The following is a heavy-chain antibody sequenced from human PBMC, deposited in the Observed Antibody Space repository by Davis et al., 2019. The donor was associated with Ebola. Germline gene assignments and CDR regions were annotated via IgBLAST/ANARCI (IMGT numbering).Heavy chain of an antibody. D-gene: IGHD3-10*01. CDR1: GFTFSSYS. CDR3: ARLATAMVPFDY. V-gene: IGHV3-48*01. Sequence: PGGSLRLSCAASGFTFSSYSMNWVRQAPGKGLEWVSYISSSSSTIYYADSVKGRFTISRDNSKNTLYLQMNSLRAEDTAVYYCARLATAMVPFDYWGRGTLVTVSS. CDR2: ISSSSSTI. J-gene: IGHJ4*02.